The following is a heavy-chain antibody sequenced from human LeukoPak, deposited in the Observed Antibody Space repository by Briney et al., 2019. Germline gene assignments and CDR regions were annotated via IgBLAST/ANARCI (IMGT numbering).Heavy chain of an antibody. D-gene: IGHD6-19*01. Sequence: GGSLRLSCAASGFTFNNYPMSWVRQAPGKGLEWVSSISENGGYTYYADSVKGRFTISRDNSKNTLYLQMNSLRTEDTAVYYCARDGYSSGWRGYFDYWGQGTLVTVSS. CDR1: GFTFNNYP. CDR2: ISENGGYT. J-gene: IGHJ4*02. V-gene: IGHV3-23*01. CDR3: ARDGYSSGWRGYFDY.